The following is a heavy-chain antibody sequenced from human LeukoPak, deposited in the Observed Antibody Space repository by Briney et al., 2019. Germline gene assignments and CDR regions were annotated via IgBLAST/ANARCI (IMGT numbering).Heavy chain of an antibody. J-gene: IGHJ5*01. Sequence: SETLSLTCSVSGDSISNFYWNWIRQPPGKRLEWIGNIHYSGNSNYNPSLQSRVTISLDTSRKQLFLKLTSVTAADTAVYYCALAPNSNWFDFWGQGTLVTVSS. V-gene: IGHV4-59*08. CDR1: GDSISNFY. CDR2: IHYSGNS. CDR3: ALAPNSNWFDF. D-gene: IGHD2-8*01.